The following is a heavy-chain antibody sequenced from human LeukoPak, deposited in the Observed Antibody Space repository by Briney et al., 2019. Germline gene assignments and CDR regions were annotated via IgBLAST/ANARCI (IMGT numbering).Heavy chain of an antibody. CDR3: ARAPRMVRGIIASDFDS. D-gene: IGHD3-10*01. CDR1: GGSFSTYY. V-gene: IGHV4-59*12. CDR2: IYYSGST. Sequence: PSETLSLTCTVSGGSFSTYYWTWIRQPPGKGLEWIGYIYYSGSTNYNPSLKSRITLSVDTSKNQFSLKLSSVTAADTAVYYCARAPRMVRGIIASDFDSWGQGTLVTVSS. J-gene: IGHJ4*02.